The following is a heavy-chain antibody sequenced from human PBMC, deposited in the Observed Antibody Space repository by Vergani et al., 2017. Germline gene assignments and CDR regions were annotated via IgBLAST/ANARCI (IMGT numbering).Heavy chain of an antibody. Sequence: QVQLEESGGGVVQPGRSLRLSCAGSGFTLSSHAMHWVRQAPGKGLEWVAFIWYDGSKEYYADSVKGRFTISRDNSKNTLYLQMNNLRAADTAVYYCARDHVVVASDWFDPWGQGTLVTVSS. CDR1: GFTLSSHA. D-gene: IGHD2-21*01. V-gene: IGHV3-33*01. CDR3: ARDHVVVASDWFDP. J-gene: IGHJ5*02. CDR2: IWYDGSKE.